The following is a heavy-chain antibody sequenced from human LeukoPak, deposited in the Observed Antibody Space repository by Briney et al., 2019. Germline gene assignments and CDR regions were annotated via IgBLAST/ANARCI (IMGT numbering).Heavy chain of an antibody. V-gene: IGHV1-18*01. J-gene: IGHJ4*02. D-gene: IGHD5-24*01. Sequence: VASVKVSCKASGYTFTSYGISWVRQAPGQGLEWMGWISAYNGNTNYPQKFQGRVTMTTDTSTSTAYMELRSVRSDDTDVYYCARGGRWLQISDYWGQGTLVTVSS. CDR2: ISAYNGNT. CDR3: ARGGRWLQISDY. CDR1: GYTFTSYG.